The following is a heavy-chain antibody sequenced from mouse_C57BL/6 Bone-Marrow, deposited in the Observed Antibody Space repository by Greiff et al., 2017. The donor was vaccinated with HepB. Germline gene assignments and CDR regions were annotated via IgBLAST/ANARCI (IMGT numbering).Heavy chain of an antibody. D-gene: IGHD5-1-1*01. J-gene: IGHJ4*01. V-gene: IGHV1-62-2*01. CDR2: FYPGSGSI. Sequence: VKLMESGAELVKPGASVKLSCKASGYTFTEYTIHWVKQRSGQGLEWIGWFYPGSGSIKYNEKFKDKATLTADKSSSTVYMELSRLTSEDSAVYFCGRQEEDWKYDYAMDYWGQGTLGTVPS. CDR3: GRQEEDWKYDYAMDY. CDR1: GYTFTEYT.